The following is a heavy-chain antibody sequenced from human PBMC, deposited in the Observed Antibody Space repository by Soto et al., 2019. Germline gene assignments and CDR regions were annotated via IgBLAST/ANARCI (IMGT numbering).Heavy chain of an antibody. J-gene: IGHJ6*02. CDR1: GYTFTSYD. CDR2: MNPNRGNT. Sequence: QVQLVQSGAEVKKPGASVKVSCKASGYTFTSYDINWVRQATGQGLEGMGWMNPNRGNTAYAQKFQGRVTMTRNNAISTAYMELSSLRAEDTAVYYCAREVNFYGLDVWGQGTTVTVSS. CDR3: AREVNFYGLDV. V-gene: IGHV1-8*01.